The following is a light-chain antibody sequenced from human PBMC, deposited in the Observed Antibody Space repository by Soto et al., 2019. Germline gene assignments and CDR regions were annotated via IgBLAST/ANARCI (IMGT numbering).Light chain of an antibody. Sequence: DIQMTQSPSTLSASVGDRVTITCRASQSISRWLARYQQKPRKAPMLLIYKAYSLESGVPSGFSGSRSATEFTLTISSLQPVDFATSYCQQYNSYPLTFGGGTKVHIK. CDR1: QSISRW. CDR2: KAY. CDR3: QQYNSYPLT. V-gene: IGKV1-5*03. J-gene: IGKJ4*01.